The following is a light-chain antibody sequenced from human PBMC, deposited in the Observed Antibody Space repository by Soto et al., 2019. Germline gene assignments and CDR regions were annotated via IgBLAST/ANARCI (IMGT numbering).Light chain of an antibody. CDR1: QSVSSDY. CDR3: QQYVDSPET. CDR2: GAS. J-gene: IGKJ4*01. V-gene: IGKV3-20*01. Sequence: EIVLTQSPGTLSLSPGERATLSCRASQSVSSDYLAWYQQKPGQAPRLLIYGASSRATGIPDRFSGSGSGTDFTLTISRLEPEDFAVYYCQQYVDSPETFGGGTKVEIK.